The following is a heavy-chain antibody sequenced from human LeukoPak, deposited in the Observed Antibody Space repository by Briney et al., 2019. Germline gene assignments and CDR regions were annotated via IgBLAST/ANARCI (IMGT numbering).Heavy chain of an antibody. CDR3: ARDSVAGTDWFDP. V-gene: IGHV1-69*13. CDR2: IIPIFGTA. CDR1: GCTFSSYA. D-gene: IGHD6-19*01. Sequence: SVKVSCKASGCTFSSYAISWVRQAPGRGLEWMGGIIPIFGTANYAQKFQGRVTITADESTSTAYMELSSLRSEDTAVYYCARDSVAGTDWFDPWGQGTLVTVSS. J-gene: IGHJ5*02.